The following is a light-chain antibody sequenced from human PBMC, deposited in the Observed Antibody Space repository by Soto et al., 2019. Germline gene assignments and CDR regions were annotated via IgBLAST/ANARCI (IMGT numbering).Light chain of an antibody. V-gene: IGLV1-40*01. CDR2: GNS. J-gene: IGLJ1*01. CDR1: SSNIGAGYD. CDR3: QSYDSSLSGPYV. Sequence: QSALTQPPSVSGAPGQRVTISCTGSSSNIGAGYDVHWYQQLPGTAPKLLIYGNSNRPSGVPDRFSGSKSGTPASLAITGLQAEDEADYYCQSYDSSLSGPYVFGTGTKVTVL.